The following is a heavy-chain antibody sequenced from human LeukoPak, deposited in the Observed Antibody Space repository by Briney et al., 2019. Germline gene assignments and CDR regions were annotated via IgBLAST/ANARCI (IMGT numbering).Heavy chain of an antibody. V-gene: IGHV3-23*01. CDR1: GFSFSSYA. J-gene: IGHJ4*02. CDR3: AKGGKWDVTPFDY. Sequence: GGSLRLSCAASGFSFSSYAMSWVRQAPGKGLEWVSAITGSGGSTYYADSVKGRFTISRDNSKNTLYLQVNSLRAEDTAVYYCAKGGKWDVTPFDYWGQGTLVTVSS. CDR2: ITGSGGST. D-gene: IGHD1-26*01.